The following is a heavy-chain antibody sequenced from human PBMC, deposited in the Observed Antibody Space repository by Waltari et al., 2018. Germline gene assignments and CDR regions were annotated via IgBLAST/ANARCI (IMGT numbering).Heavy chain of an antibody. V-gene: IGHV3-48*02. J-gene: IGHJ4*02. CDR1: GFSLSSYS. CDR3: ARVVARD. CDR2: SSSSGSTI. Sequence: VQLVESGGGLVQPWGSLRLSCAASGFSLSSYSMNWVRQAPGRGLEWVSYSSSSGSTIYYADSVKGRFTISRDSAKNSLYLQMNSLRDEDTAVYYCARVVARDWGQGTLVTVSS.